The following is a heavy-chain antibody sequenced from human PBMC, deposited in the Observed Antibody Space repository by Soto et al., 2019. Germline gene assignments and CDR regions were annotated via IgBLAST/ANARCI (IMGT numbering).Heavy chain of an antibody. CDR3: ARGGHIAVVTASFDY. D-gene: IGHD2-21*02. CDR1: GYTFNTYY. CDR2: IHPSGGGT. Sequence: ASVKVSCKPSGYTFNTYYLHWVRQAPGQALEWMGVIHPSGGGTTYAQKFLGRVTVTRDTSTSTVFMELSSLRSDDTAVYYCARGGHIAVVTASFDYWGQGTLVTVSS. V-gene: IGHV1-46*02. J-gene: IGHJ4*02.